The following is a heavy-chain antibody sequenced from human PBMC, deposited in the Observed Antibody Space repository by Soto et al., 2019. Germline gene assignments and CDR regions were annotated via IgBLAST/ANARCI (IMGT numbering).Heavy chain of an antibody. CDR2: IRSKADSYAI. D-gene: IGHD2-15*01. Sequence: EVQLVESGGGLVQPGGSLKLSCAASGFTFSGSAVHWVRQASGKGLEWVGRIRSKADSYAIAYAASVKGRFTISRDDSKNTAYLQMNSLKTEDTAVYYCTRSTLQDYGMDVWGQGTTVTVSS. CDR1: GFTFSGSA. J-gene: IGHJ6*02. V-gene: IGHV3-73*02. CDR3: TRSTLQDYGMDV.